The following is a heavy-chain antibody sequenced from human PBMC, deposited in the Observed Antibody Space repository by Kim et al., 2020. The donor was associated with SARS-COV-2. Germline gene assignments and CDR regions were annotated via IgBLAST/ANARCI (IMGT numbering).Heavy chain of an antibody. Sequence: QKFQGRVTITRDTSASTAYMELSSLRSEDTAVYYCGRRSCSSASCESFEYWGQGTKVTVSS. CDR3: GRRSCSSASCESFEY. V-gene: IGHV1-3*01. D-gene: IGHD2-2*01. J-gene: IGHJ4*02.